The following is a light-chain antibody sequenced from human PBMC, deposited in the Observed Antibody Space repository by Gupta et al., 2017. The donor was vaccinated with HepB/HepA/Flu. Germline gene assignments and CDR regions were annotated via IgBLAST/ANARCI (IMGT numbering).Light chain of an antibody. CDR2: GTS. V-gene: IGKV1-39*01. J-gene: IGKJ2*01. Sequence: DIQLTQSPSSLSASVGDRVIITCRASQSISSYLNWYQWKAGKAPKLLMYGTSVLQSGVSSRFSGSGSGTDFTLTITSLQPEDVATYYCQQSYSTPYTFGRGTKLEIK. CDR3: QQSYSTPYT. CDR1: QSISSY.